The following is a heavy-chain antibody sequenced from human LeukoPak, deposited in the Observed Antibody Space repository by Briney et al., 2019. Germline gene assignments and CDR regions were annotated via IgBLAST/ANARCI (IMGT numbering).Heavy chain of an antibody. CDR3: ARAPQRITMIVVVITHATWFDP. CDR1: GGSLSDYY. Sequence: SETQSLTCAVYGGSLSDYYWSWIRQPPGKGLEWIGEINHSGSTNYNPSLKSRVTISVDTSKNQFSLKLSSVTAADTAVYYCARAPQRITMIVVVITHATWFDPWGQGTLVTVSS. V-gene: IGHV4-34*01. CDR2: INHSGST. D-gene: IGHD3-22*01. J-gene: IGHJ5*02.